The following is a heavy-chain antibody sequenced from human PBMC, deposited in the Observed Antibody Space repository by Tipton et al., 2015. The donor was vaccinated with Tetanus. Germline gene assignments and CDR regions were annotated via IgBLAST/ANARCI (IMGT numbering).Heavy chain of an antibody. Sequence: TLSLTCTVSGGSISSYYWSWIRQPPGKGLEWIGYIYYSGSTNYNPSLKTRVTISVDTSKNQFSLKLGSVTAADTAVYYCARDRGLTTGGGIGMDVWGQGTTVTVSS. V-gene: IGHV4-59*01. CDR3: ARDRGLTTGGGIGMDV. D-gene: IGHD4-17*01. CDR1: GGSISSYY. CDR2: IYYSGST. J-gene: IGHJ6*02.